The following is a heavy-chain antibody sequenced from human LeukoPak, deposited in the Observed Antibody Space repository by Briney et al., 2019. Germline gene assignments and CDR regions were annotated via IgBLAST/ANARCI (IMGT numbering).Heavy chain of an antibody. CDR2: INHSGST. CDR3: ARGQGEVLRFLEWLFHYFGY. J-gene: IGHJ4*02. D-gene: IGHD3-3*01. V-gene: IGHV4-34*01. CDR1: GGSFSGYY. Sequence: KASETLSLTCAVYGGSFSGYYWSWIRQPPGKGLEWIGEINHSGSTNYNPSLKSRVTISVDTSKNQFSLKLSSVTAADTAVYYCARGQGEVLRFLEWLFHYFGYWGQGTLVTVSS.